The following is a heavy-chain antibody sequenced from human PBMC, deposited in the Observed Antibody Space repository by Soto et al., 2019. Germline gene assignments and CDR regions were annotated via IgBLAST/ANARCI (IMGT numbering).Heavy chain of an antibody. CDR1: GYTFSMSG. CDR3: AREGPRPYYYYGMDV. Sequence: QVQLVQSGAEVKKPGASVKVSCKSSGYTFSMSGISRVRQAPGQGLEWMGWISGYNGNTNYEQKFQDRVTMTTDTTTNTAHMELRSLRSDDTAVYYCAREGPRPYYYYGMDVWGQGTTVTVSS. V-gene: IGHV1-18*01. J-gene: IGHJ6*02. CDR2: ISGYNGNT.